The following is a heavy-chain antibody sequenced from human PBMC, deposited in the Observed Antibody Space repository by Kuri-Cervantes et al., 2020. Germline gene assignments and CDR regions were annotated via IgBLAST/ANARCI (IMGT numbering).Heavy chain of an antibody. V-gene: IGHV3-7*04. Sequence: GESLKISCAASGFTFSSYWMSWVRQAPGKGLEWVANIKQDGSEKYYVDSVKGRFTISRDNAKNSLYLQMNSLRAEDTAVYYCGRARVMYYYDSSGRIDYWGQGTLVTVS. CDR3: GRARVMYYYDSSGRIDY. CDR2: IKQDGSEK. J-gene: IGHJ4*02. D-gene: IGHD3-22*01. CDR1: GFTFSSYW.